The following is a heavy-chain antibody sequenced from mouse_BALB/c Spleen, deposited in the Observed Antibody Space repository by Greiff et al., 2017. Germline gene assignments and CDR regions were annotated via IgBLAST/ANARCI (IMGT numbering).Heavy chain of an antibody. J-gene: IGHJ4*01. CDR3: VRDGDYGSSLYAIDY. CDR1: GFTFNTNA. Sequence: EVKLVETGGGLVQPKGSLKLSCAASGFTFNTNAMHWVRPAPGKGLEWVARIRSKSNNYATYYADSVKDRFTISRDDSQSMLYLQMNNLKTEDTAMYYCVRDGDYGSSLYAIDYWGQGTSVTVSS. D-gene: IGHD1-1*01. CDR2: IRSKSNNYAT. V-gene: IGHV10S3*01.